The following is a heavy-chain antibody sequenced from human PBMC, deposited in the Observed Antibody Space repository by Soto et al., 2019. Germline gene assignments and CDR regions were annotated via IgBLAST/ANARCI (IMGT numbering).Heavy chain of an antibody. Sequence: PGESLKISCTGFGYTFTTFWISWVRQMPGRGLEWMGRIDPRDSDINYSPSFQGHVTISGDKSISTVYLQWASLKASDTAMYYCARLYCSSSTCDSWFDPWGQGTLVTVS. CDR2: IDPRDSDI. J-gene: IGHJ5*02. CDR3: ARLYCSSSTCDSWFDP. D-gene: IGHD2-2*01. CDR1: GYTFTTFW. V-gene: IGHV5-10-1*01.